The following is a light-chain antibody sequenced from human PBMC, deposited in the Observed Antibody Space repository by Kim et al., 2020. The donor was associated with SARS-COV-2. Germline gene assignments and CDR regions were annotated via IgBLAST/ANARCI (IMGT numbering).Light chain of an antibody. V-gene: IGKV1-5*03. CDR3: QQYNSYPWT. CDR1: QSISSW. Sequence: ASVGDRVTIPGRASQSISSWLAWYQQKPGKATKLLIYKASSLESGVPSRFSGSGSGTEFTLTISSLQPDDFATYYCQQYNSYPWTFGQGTKVEIK. J-gene: IGKJ1*01. CDR2: KAS.